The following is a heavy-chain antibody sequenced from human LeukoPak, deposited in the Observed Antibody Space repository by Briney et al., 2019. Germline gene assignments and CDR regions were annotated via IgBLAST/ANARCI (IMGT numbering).Heavy chain of an antibody. CDR2: IYYSGST. D-gene: IGHD3-3*01. Sequence: PSETLSLTCTVSGGSISSYYWSWIRQPPGKGLEWIGYIYYSGSTNYNPSLKSRVTISVDTSKNQFSLKLSSVTAADTAVCYCARISPDDFWSGYIFDYWGQGTLVTVSS. J-gene: IGHJ4*02. V-gene: IGHV4-59*08. CDR1: GGSISSYY. CDR3: ARISPDDFWSGYIFDY.